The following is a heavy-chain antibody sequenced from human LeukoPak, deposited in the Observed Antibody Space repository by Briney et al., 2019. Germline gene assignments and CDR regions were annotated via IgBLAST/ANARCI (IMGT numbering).Heavy chain of an antibody. CDR1: GFXFSSYA. CDR3: AKGEACSGGSCYPDAFDI. V-gene: IGHV3-23*01. CDR2: ISGSGGST. Sequence: PGGSLRLSCVASGFXFSSYAISWVRQAPGKGLEWVSAISGSGGSTYYADSVKGRFTISRDNSKNTLYLQMNSLRAEDTAVYYCAKGEACSGGSCYPDAFDIWGQGTMVTVSS. J-gene: IGHJ3*02. D-gene: IGHD2-15*01.